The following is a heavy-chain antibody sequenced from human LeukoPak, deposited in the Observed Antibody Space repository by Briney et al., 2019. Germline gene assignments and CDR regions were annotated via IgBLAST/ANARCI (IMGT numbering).Heavy chain of an antibody. J-gene: IGHJ4*02. D-gene: IGHD3-22*01. V-gene: IGHV4-34*01. CDR1: GGSFSGYY. CDR2: INHSGST. Sequence: SETLSLTCAVYGGSFSGYYWSWIRQPPGKGLEWIGEINHSGSTNYNPSLKSRVTISVDTPKNHFSLKLSSVTPADTAVYYCARGCRVYYSGLDYGGQGTLVTVYS. CDR3: ARGCRVYYSGLDY.